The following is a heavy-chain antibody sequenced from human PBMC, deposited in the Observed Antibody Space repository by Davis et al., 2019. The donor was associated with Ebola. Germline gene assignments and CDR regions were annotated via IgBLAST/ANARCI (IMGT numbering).Heavy chain of an antibody. V-gene: IGHV3-21*01. J-gene: IGHJ4*02. Sequence: GESLKISCAASGFTFRSCSMNWVRQAPGKGLEWVSSISISSNYIYYADSVKGRFTISRDNAKNSLYLQMNSLRAEDTAMYYCARAYDFWSGSGYEGLDYWGQGTLVTVSS. CDR3: ARAYDFWSGSGYEGLDY. CDR2: ISISSNYI. CDR1: GFTFRSCS. D-gene: IGHD3-3*01.